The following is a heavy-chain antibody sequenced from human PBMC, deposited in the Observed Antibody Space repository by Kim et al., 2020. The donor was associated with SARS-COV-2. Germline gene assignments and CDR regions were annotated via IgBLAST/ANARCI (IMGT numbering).Heavy chain of an antibody. V-gene: IGHV3-23*01. J-gene: IGHJ4*02. CDR3: AKDQAYYDFWSGYTATYYFDY. D-gene: IGHD3-3*01. CDR1: GFTFSSYA. CDR2: ISGSGGST. Sequence: GGSLRLSCAASGFTFSSYAMSWVRQAPGKGLEWVSAISGSGGSTYYADSVKGRFTISRDNSKNTLYLQMNSLRAEDTAVYYCAKDQAYYDFWSGYTATYYFDYWGQGTLVTVSS.